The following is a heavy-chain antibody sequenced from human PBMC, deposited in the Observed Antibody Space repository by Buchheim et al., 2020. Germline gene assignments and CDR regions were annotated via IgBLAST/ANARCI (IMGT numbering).Heavy chain of an antibody. D-gene: IGHD3-16*01. Sequence: QVQLQESGPGLVKPSETLSLTCTVSGGSISSSYYYWGWIRQPPGKGLEWIGSIHYSGNTYYNPSLKSRVTISVDTSKNQFSLNLNSVTAADTVVYYCASLWGEYYLDYWGQGSL. CDR2: IHYSGNT. CDR3: ASLWGEYYLDY. V-gene: IGHV4-39*07. J-gene: IGHJ4*02. CDR1: GGSISSSYYY.